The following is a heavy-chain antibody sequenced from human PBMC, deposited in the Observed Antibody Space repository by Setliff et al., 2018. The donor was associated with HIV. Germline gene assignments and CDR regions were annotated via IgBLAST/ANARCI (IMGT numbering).Heavy chain of an antibody. Sequence: GGSLRLSCAASGFTVSDNYINWVRQAPGKGLERVSAIYGGGSPRYYADSAKGRFTISRDNAKTSLYLQMNSLRVEDTAVYYCARDGIAAHWALDYWGQGIVVTVSS. J-gene: IGHJ4*02. CDR3: ARDGIAAHWALDY. V-gene: IGHV3-11*04. CDR1: GFTVSDNY. D-gene: IGHD6-6*01. CDR2: IYGGGSPR.